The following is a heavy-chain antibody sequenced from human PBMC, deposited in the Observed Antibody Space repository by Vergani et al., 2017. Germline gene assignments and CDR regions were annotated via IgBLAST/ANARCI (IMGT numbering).Heavy chain of an antibody. J-gene: IGHJ1*01. CDR3: ATKSXGTPGCQIGYFRE. D-gene: IGHD1-1*01. Sequence: QVPLVESGGGVVQPGRSLRPSCVVSGFTSSYYGMHWVRQAPGKGLEWAAVISYDGTQKYYADSVKGRFTISRDNSKSTLYLQMNGLRTEDTAVYYCATKSXGTPGCQIGYFREWGQGTLVTVSS. CDR2: ISYDGTQK. CDR1: GFTSSYYG. V-gene: IGHV3-30*03.